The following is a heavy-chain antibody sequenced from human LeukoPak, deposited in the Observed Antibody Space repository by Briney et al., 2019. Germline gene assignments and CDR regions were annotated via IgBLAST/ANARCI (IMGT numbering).Heavy chain of an antibody. CDR2: ISYDGSNK. D-gene: IGHD3-16*01. Sequence: GGSLRLSCAASGFTFSSYGMHWVRQAPGKGLEWVAVISYDGSNKYYADSVKGRFTISRDNSKNTLYLQMNSLRAEDTAVYYCATVWKGGAFDIWGRGTMVTVSS. CDR1: GFTFSSYG. V-gene: IGHV3-30*03. J-gene: IGHJ3*02. CDR3: ATVWKGGAFDI.